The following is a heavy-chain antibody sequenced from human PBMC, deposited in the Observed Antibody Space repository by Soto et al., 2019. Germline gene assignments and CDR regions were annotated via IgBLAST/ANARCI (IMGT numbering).Heavy chain of an antibody. D-gene: IGHD3-22*01. Sequence: GGSLRLSCSVSGFTFRDYALTWVRQAPGKGLECVGLIRSKAYGATTQYAASVNGRFSISRDDSDNMAYLQMSGLKSEDTGVYYCTRGPSRSAYGRYYYPSYYDFWGQGTLVTVSS. V-gene: IGHV3-49*04. CDR3: TRGPSRSAYGRYYYPSYYDF. J-gene: IGHJ4*02. CDR2: IRSKAYGATT. CDR1: GFTFRDYA.